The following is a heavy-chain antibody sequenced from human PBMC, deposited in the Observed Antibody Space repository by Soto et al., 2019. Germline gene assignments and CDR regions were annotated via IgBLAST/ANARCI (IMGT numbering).Heavy chain of an antibody. CDR2: IYYSGST. CDR1: GGSISSYY. Sequence: LSETLSLTCTVSGGSISSYYWSWIRQPPGKGLEWIGYIYYSGSTNYNPSLKSRVTISVDTSKNQFSLKLSSVTAADTAVYYCVSSTPRGGMDVWGQGTTVTVS. CDR3: VSSTPRGGMDV. V-gene: IGHV4-59*01. J-gene: IGHJ6*02. D-gene: IGHD2-2*01.